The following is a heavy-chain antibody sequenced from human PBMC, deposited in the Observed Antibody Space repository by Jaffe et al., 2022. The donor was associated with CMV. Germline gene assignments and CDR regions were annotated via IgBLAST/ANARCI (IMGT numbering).Heavy chain of an antibody. D-gene: IGHD3-3*01. CDR3: ARVGGADYDFWSGYGELRYYYYYMDV. CDR1: GFTFSSYG. V-gene: IGHV3-33*08. CDR2: IWYDGSNK. Sequence: QVQLVESGGGVVQPGRSLRLSCAASGFTFSSYGMHWVRQAPGKGLEWVAVIWYDGSNKYYADSVKGRFTISRDNSKNTLYLQMNSLRAEDTAVYYCARVGGADYDFWSGYGELRYYYYYMDVWGKGTTVTVSS. J-gene: IGHJ6*03.